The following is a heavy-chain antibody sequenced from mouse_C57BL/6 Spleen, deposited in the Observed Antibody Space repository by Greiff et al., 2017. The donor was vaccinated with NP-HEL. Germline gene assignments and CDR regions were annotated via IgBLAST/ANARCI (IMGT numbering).Heavy chain of an antibody. CDR1: GYTFTDYE. Sequence: LVESGAELVRPGASVTLSCKASGYTFTDYEMHWVKQTPVHGLEWIGAIDPETGGTAYNQKFKGKAILTADKSSSTAYMELRSLTSEDSAVYYCTRSGGNAMDYWGQGTSVTVSS. D-gene: IGHD3-1*01. V-gene: IGHV1-15*01. CDR3: TRSGGNAMDY. J-gene: IGHJ4*01. CDR2: IDPETGGT.